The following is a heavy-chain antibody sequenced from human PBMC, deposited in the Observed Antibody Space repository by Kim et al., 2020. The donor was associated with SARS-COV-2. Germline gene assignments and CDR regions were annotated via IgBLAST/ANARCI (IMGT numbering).Heavy chain of an antibody. CDR2: ISGSGGST. V-gene: IGHV3-23*01. J-gene: IGHJ5*02. CDR1: GFTFSSYA. D-gene: IGHD2-2*01. Sequence: GGSLRLSCAASGFTFSSYAMSWVRQAPGKGLEWVSAISGSGGSTYYADSVKGRFTISRDNSKNTLYLQMNSLRAEDTAVYYCAKEFGIVVVPAATETNWFDPWGQGTLVTVSS. CDR3: AKEFGIVVVPAATETNWFDP.